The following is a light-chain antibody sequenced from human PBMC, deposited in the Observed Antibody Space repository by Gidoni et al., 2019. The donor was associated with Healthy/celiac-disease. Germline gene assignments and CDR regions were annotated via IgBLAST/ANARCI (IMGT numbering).Light chain of an antibody. V-gene: IGKV1-39*01. CDR2: AAS. CDR3: QQRYSTPS. CDR1: QSISSY. Sequence: DIQMTQSPSSLSASVGDRVTITCRASQSISSYLNWYQQKPGKAPKLLIYAASSLQSGVPSRFSGSGSGTDFTLTISSLQPEDFATYYCQQRYSTPSFXGXTKVEIK. J-gene: IGKJ4*02.